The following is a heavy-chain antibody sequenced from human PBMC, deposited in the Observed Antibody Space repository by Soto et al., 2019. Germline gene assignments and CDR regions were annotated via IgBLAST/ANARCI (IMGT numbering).Heavy chain of an antibody. CDR2: IWYAGSNK. Sequence: QVQLVESGGGVVQPGRSLRLSCAASGFTFSSYGMHWVRQAPGKGLEWVPVIWYAGSNKYHADSVKGRFTISRDNSKNTLYLKMNSLRAEDTDVYYCARCIAAADPDFDYWGQGTLVTVSS. CDR1: GFTFSSYG. V-gene: IGHV3-33*01. CDR3: ARCIAAADPDFDY. J-gene: IGHJ4*02. D-gene: IGHD6-13*01.